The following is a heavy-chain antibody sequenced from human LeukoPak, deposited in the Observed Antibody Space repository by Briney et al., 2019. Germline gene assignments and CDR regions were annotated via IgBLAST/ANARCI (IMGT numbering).Heavy chain of an antibody. CDR2: ISYDGSNK. D-gene: IGHD3-10*01. J-gene: IGHJ4*02. CDR1: A. Sequence: AMHXVXQAXXXXXXGVAVISYDGSNKYYASSVKRRFTISRDNSKNTLYLQMNSLTAEDTAVYYCARSRIGVEDYWGQGTLVTVSS. V-gene: IGHV3-30-3*01. CDR3: ARSRIGVEDY.